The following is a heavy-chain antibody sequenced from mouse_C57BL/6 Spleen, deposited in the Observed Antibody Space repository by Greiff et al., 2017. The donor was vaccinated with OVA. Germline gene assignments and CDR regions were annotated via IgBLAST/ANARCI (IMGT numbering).Heavy chain of an antibody. D-gene: IGHD2-4*01. V-gene: IGHV1-61*01. CDR3: ARYDYDSCFDY. Sequence: QVQLKQPGAELVRPGSSVKLSCKASGYTFTSYWMDWVKQRPGQGLEWIGNIYPSDSATHYNQKFKDKATLTVDKSSSTAYLQLSSLTSEDSAVYYCARYDYDSCFDYWGQGTTLTVSS. J-gene: IGHJ2*01. CDR1: GYTFTSYW. CDR2: IYPSDSAT.